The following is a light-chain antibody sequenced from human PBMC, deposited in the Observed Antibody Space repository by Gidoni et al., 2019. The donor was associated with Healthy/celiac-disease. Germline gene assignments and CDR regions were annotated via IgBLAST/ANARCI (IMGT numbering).Light chain of an antibody. CDR3: QQSYSTPRYT. V-gene: IGKV1-39*01. Sequence: DIQMTQSPSSLSASVGDRVTITCRASQSISSYLTWYQQKPGKAPKLLIYAASSLQSGVPSRFSGSGSGTDFTLTIRSLQPEDFATYYCQQSYSTPRYTFGQGTKLEIK. CDR1: QSISSY. J-gene: IGKJ2*01. CDR2: AAS.